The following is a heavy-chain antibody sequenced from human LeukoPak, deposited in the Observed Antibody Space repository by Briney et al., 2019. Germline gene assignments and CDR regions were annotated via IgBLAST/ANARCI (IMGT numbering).Heavy chain of an antibody. J-gene: IGHJ4*02. V-gene: IGHV1-3*01. CDR2: INAGNGNT. CDR1: GYTFTSYA. CDR3: ARYVSDRAMIGLDY. Sequence: ASVKVSCKASGYTFTSYAMHWVRQAPGQRLEWMGWINAGNGNTKYSQKFQGRVTITRDTSASTAYMELSSLRSEDTAVYYCARYVSDRAMIGLDYWGQGTLVTVSS. D-gene: IGHD3-22*01.